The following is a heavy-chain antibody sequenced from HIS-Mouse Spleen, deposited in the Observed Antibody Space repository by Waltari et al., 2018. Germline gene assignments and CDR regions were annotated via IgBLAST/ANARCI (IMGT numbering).Heavy chain of an antibody. D-gene: IGHD1-1*01. CDR3: ARDLELDAFDI. V-gene: IGHV3-74*01. CDR2: INSDGSST. Sequence: EVQLVESGGGLVKPGGSVRPPWAASGFTCSRYWMHWVGQAPGKGLVGVSRINSDGSSTSYADSVKGRFTISRDNAKNTLYLQMNSLRAEDTAVYYCARDLELDAFDIWGQGTMVTVSS. CDR1: GFTCSRYW. J-gene: IGHJ3*02.